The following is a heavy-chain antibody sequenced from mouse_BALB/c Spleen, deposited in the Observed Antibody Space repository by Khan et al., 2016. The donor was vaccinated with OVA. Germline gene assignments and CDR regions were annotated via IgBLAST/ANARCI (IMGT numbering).Heavy chain of an antibody. CDR3: ARTARIKY. CDR1: GYSITSGYG. J-gene: IGHJ2*01. Sequence: SGPGLVKPSQSLSLTCTVTGYSITSGYGWNWIRQFPGNKLEWMGYISYSGSTNYNPSLKSRISITRDTSKNQFFLQLNSVTTEDTATYYCARTARIKYWGQGTTLTVTS. D-gene: IGHD1-2*01. V-gene: IGHV3-2*02. CDR2: ISYSGST.